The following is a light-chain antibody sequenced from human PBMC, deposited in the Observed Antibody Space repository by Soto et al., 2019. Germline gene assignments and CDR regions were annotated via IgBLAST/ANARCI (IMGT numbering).Light chain of an antibody. CDR3: SSFAGSRVLV. CDR2: EVS. V-gene: IGLV2-14*01. Sequence: QSALTQPASVSGSPGQSITISCTGNSSDVGAYNYVSWYQQHPGKPPKLIIYEVSDRPSGVSNRFSGSKSGNTASLTISGLQAEDEAVYYCSSFAGSRVLVLGGGTKLTVL. J-gene: IGLJ2*01. CDR1: SSDVGAYNY.